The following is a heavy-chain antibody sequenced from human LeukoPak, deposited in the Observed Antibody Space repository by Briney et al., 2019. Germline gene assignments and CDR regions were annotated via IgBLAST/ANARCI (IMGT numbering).Heavy chain of an antibody. CDR1: GYTFTGYY. CDR2: INPNSGGT. J-gene: IGHJ4*02. D-gene: IGHD4-17*01. CDR3: AREGPVRYYFDY. Sequence: APVKVSCKASGYTFTGYYMHWVRQAPGQGLEWMGWINPNSGGTNYAQKFQGRVTMTRDTSISTAYMELSRLRSDDTAVYYCAREGPVRYYFDYWGQGTLVTVSS. V-gene: IGHV1-2*02.